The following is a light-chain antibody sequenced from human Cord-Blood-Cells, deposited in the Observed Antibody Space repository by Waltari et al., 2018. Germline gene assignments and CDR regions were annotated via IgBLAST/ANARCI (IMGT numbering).Light chain of an antibody. CDR3: QQYGSSAWT. CDR1: QSVSSSY. Sequence: EIVLTQSPGTLSLSPGERATLSCRASQSVSSSYLAWYQQKPGQAPRLLIYGASSRATCIPDRFRGSGSGTDFTLTISRLEPEDFAVYYCQQYGSSAWTFGQGTKVEIK. CDR2: GAS. J-gene: IGKJ1*01. V-gene: IGKV3-20*01.